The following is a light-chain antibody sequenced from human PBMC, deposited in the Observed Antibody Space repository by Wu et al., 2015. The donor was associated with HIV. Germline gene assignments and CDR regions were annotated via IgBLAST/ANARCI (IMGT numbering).Light chain of an antibody. J-gene: IGKJ4*01. V-gene: IGKV1-39*01. CDR3: QQYDNHST. CDR2: AAS. Sequence: DIQMTQSPSSLSASVGDRVTITCRASQSVNNFLNWYQQKPGKAPKLLVSAASSLHSEAPSRFAGSGSGTDFTLTINNLQPDDIASYYCQQYDNHSTFGGGTRVEIK. CDR1: QSVNNF.